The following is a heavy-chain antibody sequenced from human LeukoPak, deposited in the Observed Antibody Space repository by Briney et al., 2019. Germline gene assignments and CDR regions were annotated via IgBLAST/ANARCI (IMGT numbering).Heavy chain of an antibody. D-gene: IGHD3-3*01. J-gene: IGHJ4*02. V-gene: IGHV3-23*01. CDR3: AKVGFSEMEWLLYSDH. Sequence: QTGGSLRLSCAASGLTFSSYAMSWVRQAPGKGLEWVSAISGSSGHTYYADSVKGRFTISRDSSKNTLYLQMNSLRAEDTAVYYCAKVGFSEMEWLLYSDHWGQGTLVTVSS. CDR1: GLTFSSYA. CDR2: ISGSSGHT.